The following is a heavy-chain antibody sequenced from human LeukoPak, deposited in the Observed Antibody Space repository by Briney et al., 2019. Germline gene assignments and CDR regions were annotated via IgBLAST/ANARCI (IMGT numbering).Heavy chain of an antibody. D-gene: IGHD6-19*01. CDR2: ISYDGSNK. J-gene: IGHJ4*02. Sequence: GRSLRLSCAASGFTFSSYAMHWVRQAPGKGLEWVAVISYDGSNKYYADSVKGRFTISRDNSKNTLYLQMNSLRAEDTAVYYCARDHSSGWSQGDYWGQGTLVTVSS. CDR3: ARDHSSGWSQGDY. V-gene: IGHV3-30*14. CDR1: GFTFSSYA.